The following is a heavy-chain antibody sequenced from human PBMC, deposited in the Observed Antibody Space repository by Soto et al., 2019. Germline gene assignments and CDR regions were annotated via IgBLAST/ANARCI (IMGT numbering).Heavy chain of an antibody. J-gene: IGHJ3*02. CDR1: SGSISRSNW. Sequence: SETLSLTCAVSSGSISRSNWWSWVRQPPGKGPEWIGEIYHSGSTNYNPSLKSRVTISVDKSKNQFSLKLSSVTAADTAVYYCAGGYYDILTGYPYDAFDIWGQGTMVTVSS. CDR3: AGGYYDILTGYPYDAFDI. CDR2: IYHSGST. D-gene: IGHD3-9*01. V-gene: IGHV4-4*02.